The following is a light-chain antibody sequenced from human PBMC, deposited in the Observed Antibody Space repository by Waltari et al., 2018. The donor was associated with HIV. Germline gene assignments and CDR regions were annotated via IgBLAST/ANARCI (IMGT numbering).Light chain of an antibody. J-gene: IGLJ2*01. CDR2: RNN. CDR1: RSNIGSKY. V-gene: IGLV1-47*01. CDR3: TAWDDSLSGVV. Sequence: QSVLTQPPSASGTPGQRVTISCSGSRSNIGSKYVYWYQQLPGTAPKPLIYRNNQRPSVVPDRFSGSKSGTSASLAISGLRSEDEADYHCTAWDDSLSGVVFGGGTKLTVL.